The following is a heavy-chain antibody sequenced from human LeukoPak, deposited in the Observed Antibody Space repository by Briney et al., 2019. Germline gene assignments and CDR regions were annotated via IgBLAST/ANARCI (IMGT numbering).Heavy chain of an antibody. CDR1: GYTFTGYY. CDR3: ARESDYYGSVSYHPQDY. V-gene: IGHV1-2*02. J-gene: IGHJ4*02. D-gene: IGHD3-10*01. CDR2: INPNSGGT. Sequence: ASVKVSCKASGYTFTGYYMHWVRQAPGQGLEWMGWINPNSGGTNYAQKFQGRVTMTRDTSISTAYMELSRLRSDDTAVYYCARESDYYGSVSYHPQDYWGQGTLVTVSS.